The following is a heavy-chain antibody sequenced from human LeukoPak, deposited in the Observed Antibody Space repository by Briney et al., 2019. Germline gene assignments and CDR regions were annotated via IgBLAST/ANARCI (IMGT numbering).Heavy chain of an antibody. Sequence: SQTLSLTCTVSGGSISSGGYSWSWIRQHPGKGLERIGYIYYSGSTYYNPSLKSRVTISVDTSKNQFSLKLSSVTAADTAVYYCARGNYVVSSYFDYWGQGTLVTVSS. CDR2: IYYSGST. J-gene: IGHJ4*02. CDR1: GGSISSGGYS. D-gene: IGHD1-7*01. CDR3: ARGNYVVSSYFDY. V-gene: IGHV4-31*03.